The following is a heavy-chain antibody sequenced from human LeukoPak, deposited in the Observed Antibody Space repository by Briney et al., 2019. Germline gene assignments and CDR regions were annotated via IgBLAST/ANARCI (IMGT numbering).Heavy chain of an antibody. CDR1: GGSISSYY. J-gene: IGHJ6*02. Sequence: SETLSLTCTVSGGSISSYYWSWIRQPPGKGLEWIGYIYYSGSTNYNPSLKSRVTISVDTSKNQFSLKLSSVTAADTAVYYCAREVVGVSYYGMDVGGQGTTVTVSS. V-gene: IGHV4-59*01. D-gene: IGHD2-2*01. CDR3: AREVVGVSYYGMDV. CDR2: IYYSGST.